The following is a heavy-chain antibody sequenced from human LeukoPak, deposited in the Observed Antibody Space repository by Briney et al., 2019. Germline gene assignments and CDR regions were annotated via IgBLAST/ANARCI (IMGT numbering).Heavy chain of an antibody. D-gene: IGHD6-19*01. CDR1: GGSISSYY. CDR2: IYTSGST. V-gene: IGHV4-4*07. CDR3: ARGEQWLVGWDNWFDP. J-gene: IGHJ5*02. Sequence: SETLSLTCIVSGGSISSYYWSWIRPPAGEGREWVGRIYTSGSTNYNPSLKSRVTMSVDTSKNQFSLKLSSVTAADAAVYYRARGEQWLVGWDNWFDPWGQGTLVTVSS.